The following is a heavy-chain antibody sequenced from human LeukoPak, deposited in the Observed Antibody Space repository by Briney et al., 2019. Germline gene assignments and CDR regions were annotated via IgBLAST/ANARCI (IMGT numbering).Heavy chain of an antibody. V-gene: IGHV4-59*08. CDR2: IYSSGST. CDR3: TRHIAVAGGDL. D-gene: IGHD6-19*01. CDR1: GGSISSYY. Sequence: SETLSLTCTVSGGSISSYYWSWIRQPPGKGLEWIGYIYSSGSTEYNHSLRGRVTISVDTSKNQLSLRLSSVTAADTAVYYCTRHIAVAGGDLWGQGTLVTVSS. J-gene: IGHJ5*02.